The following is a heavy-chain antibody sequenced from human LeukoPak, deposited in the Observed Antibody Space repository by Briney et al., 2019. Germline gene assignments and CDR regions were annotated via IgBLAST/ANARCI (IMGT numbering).Heavy chain of an antibody. CDR3: ARSSRELGGYAPWEVMPPFGY. CDR2: ISSSSRTI. Sequence: GGSLRLSCAASGFTFTTYWMTWVRQAPGKGLEWVSYISSSSRTIYYADSVKGRFTISRDNAKNSLYLQMNSLRAEDTAVYYCARSSRELGGYAPWEVMPPFGYWGQGTLVTVSS. D-gene: IGHD1-7*01. CDR1: GFTFTTYW. J-gene: IGHJ4*02. V-gene: IGHV3-48*01.